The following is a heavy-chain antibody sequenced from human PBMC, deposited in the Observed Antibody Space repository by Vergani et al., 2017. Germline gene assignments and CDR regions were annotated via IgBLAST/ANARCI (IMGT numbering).Heavy chain of an antibody. CDR2: ISGSGGST. CDR3: AKGAGIVVVAAARSNWFDP. Sequence: EVQLVESGGGLVKPGGSLRLSCAASGFTFSSYAMSWVRQAPGKGLEWVSAISGSGGSTYYADSVKGRFTISRDNSKNTLSLKMNRLRAEDTAVYYCAKGAGIVVVAAARSNWFDPWGQGTLVTVSS. D-gene: IGHD2-2*01. V-gene: IGHV3-23*04. J-gene: IGHJ5*02. CDR1: GFTFSSYA.